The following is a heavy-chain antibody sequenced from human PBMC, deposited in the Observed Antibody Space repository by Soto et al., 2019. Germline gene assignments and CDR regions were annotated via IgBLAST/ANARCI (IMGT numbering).Heavy chain of an antibody. D-gene: IGHD2-2*01. V-gene: IGHV4-34*01. CDR1: GGSFSGYY. Sequence: PSETLSLTCAVYGGSFSGYYWSWIHQPPGKGLEWIGEINHSGSTNYNPSLKSRVTISVDTSKNQFSLKLSSVTAADTAVYYCARERCCSSTSCFYYYYYGMDGWGQGTTVTVSS. J-gene: IGHJ6*02. CDR3: ARERCCSSTSCFYYYYYGMDG. CDR2: INHSGST.